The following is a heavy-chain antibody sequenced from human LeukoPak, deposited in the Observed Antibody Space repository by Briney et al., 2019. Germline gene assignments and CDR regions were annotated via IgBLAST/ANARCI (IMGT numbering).Heavy chain of an antibody. Sequence: ASVKVSCKASGYTFTGYYMHWVRQAPGQGLEWMGWINPNSGGTNYAQKFQGRVTITADKSTSAAYMELSSLRSEDTAVYYCARDMVKDSSSLYYYYMDVWGKGTTVTVSS. CDR2: INPNSGGT. D-gene: IGHD6-13*01. J-gene: IGHJ6*03. CDR1: GYTFTGYY. V-gene: IGHV1-2*02. CDR3: ARDMVKDSSSLYYYYMDV.